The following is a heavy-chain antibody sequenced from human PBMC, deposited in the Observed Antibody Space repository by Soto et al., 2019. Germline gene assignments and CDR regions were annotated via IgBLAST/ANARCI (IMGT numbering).Heavy chain of an antibody. CDR2: IFWVGCAA. CDR1: GSTIDDYA. CDR3: GKDLSPGGLES. D-gene: IGHD3-16*01. V-gene: IGHV3-9*01. Sequence: GGSLRLSCVVSGSTIDDYAMHWVRQVPGKVLEWVSGIFWVGCAAGYADSVKGRFTISRDRAKNSLSLQMNSLRIEDPAVYYCGKDLSPGGLESWGQGTLVTVSS. J-gene: IGHJ4*02.